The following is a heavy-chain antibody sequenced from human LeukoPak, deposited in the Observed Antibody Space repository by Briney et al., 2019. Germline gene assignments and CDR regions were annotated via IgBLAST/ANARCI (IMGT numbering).Heavy chain of an antibody. CDR1: GGSISSYY. CDR3: ARNVEKNPGVFGGGYYGGFYVSGFAP. V-gene: IGHV4-59*08. CDR2: IYYSGST. D-gene: IGHD3-3*01. Sequence: SETLSLTCTVSGGSISSYYWSWIRQPPGKGLEWIGYIYYSGSTNYNPSLKSRVTISVDTPKNQFSLKLSSVTAADTAVYYCARNVEKNPGVFGGGYYGGFYVSGFAPGGQETLVTVPS. J-gene: IGHJ5*02.